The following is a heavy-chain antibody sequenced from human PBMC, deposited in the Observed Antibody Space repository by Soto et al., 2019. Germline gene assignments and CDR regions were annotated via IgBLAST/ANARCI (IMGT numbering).Heavy chain of an antibody. CDR1: GGTFSSYT. CDR3: TRDARSSFDWFDP. J-gene: IGHJ5*02. Sequence: QVQLVQSGAEVKKPGSSVKVSCKASGGTFSSYTISWVRQAPGQRLEWMGRIIPILGIANYAQKIQDRVTITADKSTSTAYMELSSLRSEDTAVYYCTRDARSSFDWFDPWGQGTLVTVSS. V-gene: IGHV1-69*08. CDR2: IIPILGIA.